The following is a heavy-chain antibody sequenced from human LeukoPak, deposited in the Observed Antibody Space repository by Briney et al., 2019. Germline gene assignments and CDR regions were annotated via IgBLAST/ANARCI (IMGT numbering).Heavy chain of an antibody. V-gene: IGHV3-11*05. CDR2: IRSSNIYT. J-gene: IGHJ4*02. D-gene: IGHD6-13*01. Sequence: GGSLRLSCAASGFTFSDYHMSWIRQAPGKGLEWVSYIRSSNIYTNYADSVKGRFTISRDNAKNSLYLQMNSLRAEDTAVYYCARGIAAGASLPFDYWGQGTLVTVSS. CDR1: GFTFSDYH. CDR3: ARGIAAGASLPFDY.